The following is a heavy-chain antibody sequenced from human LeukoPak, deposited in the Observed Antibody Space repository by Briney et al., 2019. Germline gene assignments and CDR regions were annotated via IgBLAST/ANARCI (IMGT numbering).Heavy chain of an antibody. CDR2: IKSKTDGGTT. CDR3: TTVGDYVGEASFDY. V-gene: IGHV3-15*01. J-gene: IGHJ4*02. CDR1: GLTFSDAW. D-gene: IGHD4-23*01. Sequence: PGGSLRPSCAASGLTFSDAWMSWVRQAPGKGLEWVGRIKSKTDGGTTDYAAPVKGRFTISIDDSKNTLYLQMNILKTEDTAVYYCTTVGDYVGEASFDYWGQGTMVTVSS.